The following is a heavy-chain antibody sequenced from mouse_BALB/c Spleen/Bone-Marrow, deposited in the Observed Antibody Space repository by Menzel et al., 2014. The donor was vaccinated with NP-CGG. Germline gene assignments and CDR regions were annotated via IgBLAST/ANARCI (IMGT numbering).Heavy chain of an antibody. D-gene: IGHD2-12*01. V-gene: IGHV2-6*02. CDR3: ARSSPTTWAMDY. CDR2: IWSDGST. Sequence: VQVVESGPGLVSPSQSLSITCTVSGFSLTSYGVHWVRQPPGKGLEWLVVIWSDGSTTYNSALKSRLSISKDNSKSQVFLKMNSLQTDDTAMYYCARSSPTTWAMDYWGQGTSVTVSS. CDR1: GFSLTSYG. J-gene: IGHJ4*01.